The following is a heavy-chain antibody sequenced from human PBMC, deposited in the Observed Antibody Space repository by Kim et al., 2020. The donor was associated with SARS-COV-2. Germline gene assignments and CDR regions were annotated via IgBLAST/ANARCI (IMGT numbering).Heavy chain of an antibody. CDR3: ARGLWGNYYLDF. D-gene: IGHD3-16*01. CDR2: T. V-gene: IGHV3-13*01. Sequence: TNYPGYVKGRFTISRDNAGNTLYLQMDSLTAGDTAVYYCARGLWGNYYLDFWGQGTLVTVSS. J-gene: IGHJ4*02.